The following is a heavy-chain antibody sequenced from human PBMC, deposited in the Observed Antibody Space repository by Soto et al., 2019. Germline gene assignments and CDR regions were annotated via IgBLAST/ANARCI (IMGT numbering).Heavy chain of an antibody. CDR2: ISGSGEST. J-gene: IGHJ4*02. CDR1: GFPFSGYA. CDR3: ARRPHCSGGICYYGLDN. D-gene: IGHD2-15*01. V-gene: IGHV3-23*01. Sequence: PGGSLRLSCAASGFPFSGYAMSWVRRAPGKGPEWVSSISGSGESTHYADSVKGRSTISRDNSKNTLYLQMRSLGSEDTAVYYCARRPHCSGGICYYGLDNWGQGTLVTVSS.